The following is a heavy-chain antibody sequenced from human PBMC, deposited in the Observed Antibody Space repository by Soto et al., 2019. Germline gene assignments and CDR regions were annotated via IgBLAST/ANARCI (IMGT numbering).Heavy chain of an antibody. CDR3: ARDRQQLTCFDP. CDR2: INAGNGNT. D-gene: IGHD6-13*01. Sequence: ASVKFSCKASGYTFTSYAMHWVRQAPGQMLECMVWINAGNGNTKYXXKFQGRVXXTRDTSASTAXMELSXLRSEDTAVYYCARDRQQLTCFDPWRQGTLVTVSS. CDR1: GYTFTSYA. J-gene: IGHJ5*02. V-gene: IGHV1-3*01.